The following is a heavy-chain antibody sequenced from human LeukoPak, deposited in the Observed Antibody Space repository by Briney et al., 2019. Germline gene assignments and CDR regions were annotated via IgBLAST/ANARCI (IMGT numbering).Heavy chain of an antibody. Sequence: PGGSLRLSCAASGFTFSSYGMHWVRQAPGKGLEWVAVIWYDGSNKYYADSVKGRFTISRDNSKNTLYLQMNSLRAEDRAVYYCAREHSYGGFFDDWGQGTLVTVSS. V-gene: IGHV3-33*01. CDR2: IWYDGSNK. CDR1: GFTFSSYG. CDR3: AREHSYGGFFDD. D-gene: IGHD5-18*01. J-gene: IGHJ4*02.